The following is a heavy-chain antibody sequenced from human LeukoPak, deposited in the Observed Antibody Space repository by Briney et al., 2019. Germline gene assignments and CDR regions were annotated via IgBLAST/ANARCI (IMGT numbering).Heavy chain of an antibody. CDR2: INPSGGST. D-gene: IGHD2-2*01. CDR3: AKVWCSSTSCHGGAMMDV. J-gene: IGHJ6*04. V-gene: IGHV1-46*01. CDR1: GYAFTCYY. Sequence: ASVKVSCKASGYAFTCYYMHWVRQAPGQGLEWMGIINPSGGSTSYAQKFQGRVAMTRDTSTSTVYMELSSLRSEDTAVYYCAKVWCSSTSCHGGAMMDVWGKGTTVTVSS.